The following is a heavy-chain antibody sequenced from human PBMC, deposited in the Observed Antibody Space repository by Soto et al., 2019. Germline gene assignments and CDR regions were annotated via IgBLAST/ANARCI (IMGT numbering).Heavy chain of an antibody. Sequence: SETLSLTCTVSGASITGSSYWSWIRQPAGKGLEWIGRFSLSGTTNYNPSLRSRVTMSADVSKNQFSLRLTSVTAADTALYYCARGMTPPGAPAWYYFDSWGQGNLVTVSS. D-gene: IGHD2-8*02. J-gene: IGHJ4*02. CDR2: FSLSGTT. CDR3: ARGMTPPGAPAWYYFDS. CDR1: GASITGSSY. V-gene: IGHV4-4*07.